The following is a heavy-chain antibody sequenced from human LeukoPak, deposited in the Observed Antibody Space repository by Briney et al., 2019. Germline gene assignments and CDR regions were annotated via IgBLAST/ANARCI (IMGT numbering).Heavy chain of an antibody. Sequence: AGGSLRLSCAASGFTFSSYSMNWVRQAPGKGLEWVSYIGTGSDTIYYADSVKGRFTISRDNAKNSLYLQMNSLRAEDTAVYYCTREAPYGSGSYVYWGQGTLVTVFS. J-gene: IGHJ4*02. D-gene: IGHD3-10*01. CDR1: GFTFSSYS. CDR2: IGTGSDTI. CDR3: TREAPYGSGSYVY. V-gene: IGHV3-48*01.